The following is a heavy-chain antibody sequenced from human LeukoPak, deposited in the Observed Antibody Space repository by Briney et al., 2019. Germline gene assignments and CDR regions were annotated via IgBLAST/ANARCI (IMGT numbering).Heavy chain of an antibody. V-gene: IGHV3-33*01. Sequence: HAGGSLRLSCAASGFTFSSCGMHWVRHAPGKGLEWVAVIWYDGSNKYYADSVKGRFTISRDNSKNTLYLQMNSLRAEDTAVYYCARDSVYYDSSGNAFDIWGQGTMVTVSS. CDR2: IWYDGSNK. J-gene: IGHJ3*02. CDR3: ARDSVYYDSSGNAFDI. CDR1: GFTFSSCG. D-gene: IGHD3-22*01.